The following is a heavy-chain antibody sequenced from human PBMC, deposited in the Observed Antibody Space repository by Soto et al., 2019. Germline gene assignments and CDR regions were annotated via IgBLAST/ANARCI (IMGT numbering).Heavy chain of an antibody. J-gene: IGHJ5*02. CDR3: AKDYYGSGSYVGNWFDP. D-gene: IGHD3-10*01. CDR1: GFPFSNAW. V-gene: IGHV3-23*01. Sequence: PGGSLRLSCAASGFPFSNAWMNWVRQAPGKGLEWVSAISGSGGSTYYADSVKGRFTISRDNSKNTLYLQMNSLRAEDTAVYYCAKDYYGSGSYVGNWFDPWGQGTLVTVSS. CDR2: ISGSGGST.